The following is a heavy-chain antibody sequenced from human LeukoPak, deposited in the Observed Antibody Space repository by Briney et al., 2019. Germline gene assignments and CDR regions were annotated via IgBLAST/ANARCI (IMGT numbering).Heavy chain of an antibody. J-gene: IGHJ6*03. CDR2: IYYSGST. V-gene: IGHV4-59*01. D-gene: IGHD5-18*01. Sequence: PSETLSLTCTVSGGSISSYYWGWIRQPPGKGLEWIGYIYYSGSTNYNPSLKSRVTISVDTSKNQFSLKLSSVTAADTAVYYCARAERGYSYGYGYYYYYMDVWGKGTTVTVSS. CDR3: ARAERGYSYGYGYYYYYMDV. CDR1: GGSISSYY.